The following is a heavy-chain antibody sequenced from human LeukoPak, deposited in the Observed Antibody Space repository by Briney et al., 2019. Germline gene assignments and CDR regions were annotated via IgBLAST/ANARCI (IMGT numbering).Heavy chain of an antibody. J-gene: IGHJ3*02. CDR2: IWYDGSNK. V-gene: IGHV3-33*01. CDR1: GFTFSSYG. CDR3: AREENDAFDI. Sequence: GGSLRLSCAASGFTFSSYGMHWVRQAPGKGLEWMAVIWYDGSNKYYADSVKGRFTISRDNSKNTLYLQMNSLRAEDTAVYYCAREENDAFDIWGQGTMVTVSS.